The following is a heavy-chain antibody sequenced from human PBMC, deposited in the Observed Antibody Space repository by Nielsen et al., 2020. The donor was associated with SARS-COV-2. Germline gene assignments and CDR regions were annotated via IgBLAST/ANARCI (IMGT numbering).Heavy chain of an antibody. J-gene: IGHJ6*02. V-gene: IGHV4-39*01. CDR2: IYYSGST. CDR1: GGSISSSSYY. D-gene: IGHD6-19*01. CDR3: ARQPISSGWYSGWYYGMDV. Sequence: SETLSLTCTVSGGSISSSSYYWGWIRQPPGKGLEWIGSIYYSGSTYYNPSLKSRVTISVDTSKNQFSLKLSFVTAADTAVYYCARQPISSGWYSGWYYGMDVWGQGTTVTVSS.